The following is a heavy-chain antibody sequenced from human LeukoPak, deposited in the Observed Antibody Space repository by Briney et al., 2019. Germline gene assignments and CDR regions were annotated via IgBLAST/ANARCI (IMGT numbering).Heavy chain of an antibody. CDR1: GYSFTDYA. Sequence: GASVKVSCKASGYSFTDYALHWVRQAPGQRLEWMGWINAGNGNTKHSQKFQGRVTITRDTSASTAYMELSSLRSEDTAVYYCARVEVAVAGTSRDFDYWGQGTLVTVSS. V-gene: IGHV1-3*01. CDR3: ARVEVAVAGTSRDFDY. J-gene: IGHJ4*02. CDR2: INAGNGNT. D-gene: IGHD6-19*01.